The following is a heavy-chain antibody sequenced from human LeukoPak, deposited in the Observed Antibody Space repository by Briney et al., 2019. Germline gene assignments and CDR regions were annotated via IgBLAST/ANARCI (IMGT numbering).Heavy chain of an antibody. V-gene: IGHV3-21*01. CDR2: ISSSSSYI. CDR1: GFTFSSYS. D-gene: IGHD2-15*01. Sequence: GGSLRLSCAASGFTFSSYSMNWVRQAPGKGLEWVSSISSSSSYIYYADSVKGRFTISRDNAKNSLYLQMNSLRAEDTAVYYCARSSSRYCSGGSCYSGVLGYFDYWGQGTLVTVSS. CDR3: ARSSSRYCSGGSCYSGVLGYFDY. J-gene: IGHJ4*02.